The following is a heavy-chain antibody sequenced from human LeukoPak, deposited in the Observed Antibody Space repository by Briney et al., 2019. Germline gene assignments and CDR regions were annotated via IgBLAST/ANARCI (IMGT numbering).Heavy chain of an antibody. J-gene: IGHJ4*02. Sequence: PGGSLRLSCAGSKFTVSSNYMSWVRQAPGKGLEWVSAISGSGGSTYYADSVKGRFTISRDNSKNTLYLQMNSLRAEDTAVYYCAKDLRWQYYYDSSGYWGQGTLVTVSS. CDR2: ISGSGGST. CDR3: AKDLRWQYYYDSSGY. CDR1: KFTVSSNY. V-gene: IGHV3-23*01. D-gene: IGHD3-22*01.